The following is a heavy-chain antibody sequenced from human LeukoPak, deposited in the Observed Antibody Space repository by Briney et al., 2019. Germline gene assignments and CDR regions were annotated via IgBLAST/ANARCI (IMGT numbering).Heavy chain of an antibody. Sequence: GRSLRLSCAASGFTFSSYAMHWVRQAPGKGLEWVAVISYDGSNKYYADPVKGRFTVSRDNSKNTLYLQMNSLRAEDTAVYYCAREGGNSLYYFDYWGQGTLVTVSS. J-gene: IGHJ4*02. CDR3: AREGGNSLYYFDY. CDR2: ISYDGSNK. D-gene: IGHD4-23*01. CDR1: GFTFSSYA. V-gene: IGHV3-30*04.